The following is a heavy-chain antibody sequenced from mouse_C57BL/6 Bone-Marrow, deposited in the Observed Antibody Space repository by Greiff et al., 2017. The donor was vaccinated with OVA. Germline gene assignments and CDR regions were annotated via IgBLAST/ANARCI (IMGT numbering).Heavy chain of an antibody. D-gene: IGHD2-3*01. V-gene: IGHV3-6*01. CDR1: GYSITSGYY. CDR3: AREERRDGYPAWFAY. CDR2: ISYDGSN. J-gene: IGHJ3*01. Sequence: EVQLQESGPGLVKPSQSLSLTCSVTGYSITSGYYWNWIRQFPGNKLEWMGYISYDGSNNYNPSLKNRISITRDTSKNQFFLKLNSVTTEDTATYYCAREERRDGYPAWFAYWGQGTLVTVSA.